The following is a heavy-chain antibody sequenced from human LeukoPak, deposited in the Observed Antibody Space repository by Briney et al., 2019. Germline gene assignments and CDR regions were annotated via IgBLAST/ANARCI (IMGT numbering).Heavy chain of an antibody. V-gene: IGHV4-4*07. CDR1: GGSISSYY. CDR3: ARTLENQKCSSTSCYSSCWFDP. Sequence: SETLSLTCTVSGGSISSYYWSWIRQPAGKGLEWVGRIYTSGSTNYNPSLKSRVTMSGDTSKNQFSLKLSFVTAADTAVYYCARTLENQKCSSTSCYSSCWFDPWGQGTLVTVSS. J-gene: IGHJ5*02. D-gene: IGHD2-2*02. CDR2: IYTSGST.